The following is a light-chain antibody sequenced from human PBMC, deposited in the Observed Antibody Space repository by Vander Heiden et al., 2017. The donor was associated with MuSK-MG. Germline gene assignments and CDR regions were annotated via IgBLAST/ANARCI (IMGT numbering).Light chain of an antibody. V-gene: IGLV1-40*01. CDR1: SSNSGAGYD. CDR2: GNN. J-gene: IGLJ3*02. CDR3: QSYDTSLNGV. Sequence: SALTQPPSVSGAPRQSVTISCTGSSSNSGAGYDVHWYQQFPGTAPKLLSDGNNNRPSGVPDRFAGSKSGTSASLAIAGLQAEDEADYYCQSYDTSLNGVFGGGTKLTVL.